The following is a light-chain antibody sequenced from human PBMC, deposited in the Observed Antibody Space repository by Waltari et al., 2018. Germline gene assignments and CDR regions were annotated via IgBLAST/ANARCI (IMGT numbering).Light chain of an antibody. CDR1: QSVGRT. J-gene: IGKJ1*01. V-gene: IGKV3-20*01. Sequence: EIVLTQPPGTLSLSPGERATLSCRASQSVGRTLAWYQQKPGQAPRLLMYGASSRATGTPDRFSGSGSGTDFSLTISRLEPEDFAVYYCQHYVRLPATFGQGTKVEIK. CDR3: QHYVRLPAT. CDR2: GAS.